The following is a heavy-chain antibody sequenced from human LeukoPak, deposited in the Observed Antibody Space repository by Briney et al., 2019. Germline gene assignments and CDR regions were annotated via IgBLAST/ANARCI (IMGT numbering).Heavy chain of an antibody. V-gene: IGHV3-11*03. CDR3: ARRYTGYGILDY. J-gene: IGHJ4*02. CDR1: GFTFSDYY. Sequence: GGSLRLSCAASGFTFSDYYMSWIRLAPGKGLEWVSYISDSSSYTDYADSVKGRFTISRDNSKNSLYLQMNSLRAEDTAVYYCARRYTGYGILDYWGQGTLVSVSS. CDR2: ISDSSSYT. D-gene: IGHD5-12*01.